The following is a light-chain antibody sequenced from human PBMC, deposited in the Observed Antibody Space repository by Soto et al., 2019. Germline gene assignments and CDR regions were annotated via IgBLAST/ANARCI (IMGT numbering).Light chain of an antibody. V-gene: IGKV4-1*01. CDR1: QSVLYSSNNKNY. J-gene: IGKJ5*01. Sequence: DILMAKSPDSLAVSLGERATINCKSSQSVLYSSNNKNYLAWYQQKPGQPPKLLIYWASTRESGVPDRFSGSGSGTDFTLTISSLHAEDVAVYYCQQYYSTPITFGQGTRLEIK. CDR2: WAS. CDR3: QQYYSTPIT.